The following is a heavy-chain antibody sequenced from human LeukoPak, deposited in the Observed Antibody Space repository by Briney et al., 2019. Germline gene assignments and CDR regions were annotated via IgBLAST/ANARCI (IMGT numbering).Heavy chain of an antibody. CDR2: TYYRSKWYN. V-gene: IGHV6-1*01. D-gene: IGHD6-13*01. CDR3: ARGAAGTGRNWFDP. CDR1: GDSVSSNSAA. J-gene: IGHJ5*02. Sequence: SQTLSLTCAISGDSVSSNSAAWNWIRQSPARGLEWLGRTYYRSKWYNDYAVSVKSRITINPDTSNNQFSLQLTSVTPEDTAVYYCARGAAGTGRNWFDPWGQGTLVTVSS.